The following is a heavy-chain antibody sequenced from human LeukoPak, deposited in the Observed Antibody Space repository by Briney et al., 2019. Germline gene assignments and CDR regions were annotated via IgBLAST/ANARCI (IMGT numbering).Heavy chain of an antibody. Sequence: GGSLRLSRAASGFTFSSYSMNWVRQAPGKGLEWVSSISSSSSYIYYADSVKGRFTISRDNAKNSLYLQMNSLRAEDTAVYYCSNFETVGVKPFEYWGQGALVTVSS. CDR3: SNFETVGVKPFEY. D-gene: IGHD1-26*01. CDR1: GFTFSSYS. J-gene: IGHJ4*02. V-gene: IGHV3-21*01. CDR2: ISSSSSYI.